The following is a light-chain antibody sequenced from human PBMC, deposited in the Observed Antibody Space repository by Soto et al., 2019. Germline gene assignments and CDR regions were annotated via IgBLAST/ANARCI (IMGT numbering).Light chain of an antibody. CDR3: FSHRGGDSHV. Sequence: QSVLTQPASVSGSPGQSITISCTGTSSDVGAYNYVSWYQQYPGKAPKLMIYGVTNRPSGVSNRFSGSKTGNTASLTISGLQAEDETDYYCFSHRGGDSHVFGTGNKVTVL. CDR1: SSDVGAYNY. V-gene: IGLV2-14*01. CDR2: GVT. J-gene: IGLJ1*01.